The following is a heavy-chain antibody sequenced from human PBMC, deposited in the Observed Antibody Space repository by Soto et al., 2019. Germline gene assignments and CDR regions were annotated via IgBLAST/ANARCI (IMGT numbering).Heavy chain of an antibody. CDR2: ISRDGINE. D-gene: IGHD2-21*01. CDR3: AKDIDGSGSSQRDCYYVVGV. J-gene: IGHJ6*02. V-gene: IGHV3-30*18. CDR1: GFDFSTYG. Sequence: GGSLRLSCAASGFDFSTYGMHWVRQAPGKGLEWVAAISRDGINENYADSVKGRFTLPRDNSKNTVFLQMNSLSAENTAVYFCAKDIDGSGSSQRDCYYVVGVWGQGTTVTVSS.